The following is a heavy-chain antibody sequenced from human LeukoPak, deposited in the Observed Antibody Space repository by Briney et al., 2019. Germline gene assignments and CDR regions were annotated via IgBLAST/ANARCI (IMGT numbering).Heavy chain of an antibody. D-gene: IGHD4-4*01. CDR3: AKGPPRDYSNSIYYYYYGMDV. J-gene: IGHJ6*02. V-gene: IGHV3-23*01. CDR2: ISGSGGST. Sequence: GGSLRLSCAASGFTFSSYAMSLVRQAPGKGLEWVSAISGSGGSTYYADSVKGRFTISRGNSKNTLYLQMNSLRAEDTAVYYCAKGPPRDYSNSIYYYYYGMDVWGQGTTVTVSS. CDR1: GFTFSSYA.